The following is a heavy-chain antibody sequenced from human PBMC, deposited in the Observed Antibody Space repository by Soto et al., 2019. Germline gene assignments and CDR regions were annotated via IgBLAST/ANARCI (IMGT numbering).Heavy chain of an antibody. Sequence: ASVKVSCKASGYTFASYGISWVRQAPGQGLEWMGWTSAYNGNTNYAQKLQGRVTMTTDTSTSTAYMELRSLRSDDTAVYYCARETYYYGSGSYEVISYGMDVWGQGTTVTVSS. CDR3: ARETYYYGSGSYEVISYGMDV. J-gene: IGHJ6*02. CDR1: GYTFASYG. CDR2: TSAYNGNT. V-gene: IGHV1-18*01. D-gene: IGHD3-10*01.